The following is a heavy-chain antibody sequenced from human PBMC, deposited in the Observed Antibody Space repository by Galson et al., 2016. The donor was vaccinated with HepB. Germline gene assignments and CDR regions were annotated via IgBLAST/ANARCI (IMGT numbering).Heavy chain of an antibody. V-gene: IGHV4-59*01. D-gene: IGHD3-16*02. CDR1: GDSISNYY. CDR2: LFHTGST. J-gene: IGHJ5*02. Sequence: SETLSLTCTVSGDSISNYYWSWIRQPPGKGLEWIGYLFHTGSTSYNPSLKSRVTLSVDVSKNQLSLRLHSVTAADTAVYYCASSLAPVGWFDPWGQGALVTVSS. CDR3: ASSLAPVGWFDP.